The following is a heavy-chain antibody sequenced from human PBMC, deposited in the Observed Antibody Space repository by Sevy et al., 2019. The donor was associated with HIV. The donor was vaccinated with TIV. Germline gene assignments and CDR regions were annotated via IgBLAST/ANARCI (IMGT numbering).Heavy chain of an antibody. Sequence: GGSLRLSCAASGFAFSDYAMHWVRQAPGKGLEWVAAISYAGDNKYFADSVKGRFTVSKDNSKNTLYLEMNSLGAGDTAVYYCAKAHADCSGGTCYTAHYYYDMDVWGRGATVTVSS. D-gene: IGHD2-15*01. CDR1: GFAFSDYA. CDR3: AKAHADCSGGTCYTAHYYYDMDV. V-gene: IGHV3-30*18. J-gene: IGHJ6*02. CDR2: ISYAGDNK.